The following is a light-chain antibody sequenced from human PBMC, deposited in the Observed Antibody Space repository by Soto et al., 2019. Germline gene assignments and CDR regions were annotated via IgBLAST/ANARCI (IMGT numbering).Light chain of an antibody. J-gene: IGKJ4*01. V-gene: IGKV1-5*01. Sequence: DIQMPPSLSTLSSPVGYRVPITCLASQSISSWLAWYQQKPGKAPKLLIYGAFTLQGGVPSRFSGRGSGTEFTLKISRLQTEDFATYYCQQVDSYPMTVGGGTQVDI. CDR1: QSISSW. CDR2: GAF. CDR3: QQVDSYPMT.